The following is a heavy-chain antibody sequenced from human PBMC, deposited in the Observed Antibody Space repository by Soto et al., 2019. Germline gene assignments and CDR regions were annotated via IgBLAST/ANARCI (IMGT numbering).Heavy chain of an antibody. V-gene: IGHV4-34*01. D-gene: IGHD4-17*01. J-gene: IGHJ5*02. CDR1: GGSFIGYY. Sequence: SETLSLTCAVYGGSFIGYYWSWIRQPPGKGLEWIGEINHSGSTNYNPSLKSRVTISVDTSKNQFSLKLSSVTAADTAVYYCARGLVDYGGKRGKRFDPWGQGTLVTVSS. CDR3: ARGLVDYGGKRGKRFDP. CDR2: INHSGST.